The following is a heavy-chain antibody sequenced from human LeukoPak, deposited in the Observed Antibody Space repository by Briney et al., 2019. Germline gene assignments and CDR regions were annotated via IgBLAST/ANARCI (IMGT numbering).Heavy chain of an antibody. V-gene: IGHV4-61*02. CDR1: GGSISSGSYY. CDR3: ARVITYYYYYMDV. Sequence: SETLSLTCTVSGGSISSGSYYWTWIRQPAGKGLEWIGRINTGGSTDYNPSLKSRVTISVDTSKNQFSLKLSSVTAADTAVYYCARVITYYYYYMDVWGKGTTVTVSS. J-gene: IGHJ6*03. CDR2: INTGGST. D-gene: IGHD3-16*01.